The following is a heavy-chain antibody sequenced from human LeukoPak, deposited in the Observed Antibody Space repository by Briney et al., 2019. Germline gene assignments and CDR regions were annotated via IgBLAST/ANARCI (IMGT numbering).Heavy chain of an antibody. V-gene: IGHV3-53*01. CDR3: ARGGVSMIVPIF. CDR1: GFTVSSSY. D-gene: IGHD3-22*01. J-gene: IGHJ4*02. Sequence: GGSLRLSCAASGFTVSSSYMTWVRQAPGKGLEWVSVIYSGGSTYYADSAKGRFTISRGNSKNTLYLQMNSLRAEDTALYYCARGGVSMIVPIFWGQGTLVTVSS. CDR2: IYSGGST.